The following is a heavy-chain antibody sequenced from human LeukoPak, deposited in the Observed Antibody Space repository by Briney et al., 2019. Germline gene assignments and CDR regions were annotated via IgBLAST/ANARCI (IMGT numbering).Heavy chain of an antibody. Sequence: GGSLRLSCAASGFTFSSYTMNWVRQAPGKGLEWVSTVSSSSTYIYYADSVEGRFTISRDNAKNSLYLQMNSLRAEDTAVYYCARDSNPVYYYGLDVWGQGTTVTISS. CDR1: GFTFSSYT. CDR3: ARDSNPVYYYGLDV. V-gene: IGHV3-21*01. J-gene: IGHJ6*02. CDR2: VSSSSTYI. D-gene: IGHD4-11*01.